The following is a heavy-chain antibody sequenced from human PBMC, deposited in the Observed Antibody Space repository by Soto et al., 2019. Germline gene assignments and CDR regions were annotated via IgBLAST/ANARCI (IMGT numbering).Heavy chain of an antibody. Sequence: GESLKISCKGSGYTFSDYWIGWVRQVPGKGLEWMGLIYPGDSDTRYSPSFQGQVTISADKSISTAYLQWSSLKASDTTMYYCARHEKLWGAHGSYYGMDVWGQGTTVTVSS. D-gene: IGHD3-16*01. CDR1: GYTFSDYW. CDR3: ARHEKLWGAHGSYYGMDV. CDR2: IYPGDSDT. J-gene: IGHJ6*02. V-gene: IGHV5-51*01.